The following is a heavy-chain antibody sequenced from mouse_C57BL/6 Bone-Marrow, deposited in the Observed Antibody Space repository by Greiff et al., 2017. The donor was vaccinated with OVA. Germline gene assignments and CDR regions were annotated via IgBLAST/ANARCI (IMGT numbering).Heavy chain of an antibody. CDR2: IYPRDGST. CDR3: AREGAYYSNYIWYFDV. Sequence: QVQLQQSGPELVRPGASVKLSCKASGYTFTSYDINWVKQRPGQGLEWIGWIYPRDGSTKYNEKFKGKATLTVDTSSSTGYMELHSLTSEDSAVYFCAREGAYYSNYIWYFDVWGTGTTVTVSS. D-gene: IGHD2-5*01. V-gene: IGHV1-85*01. CDR1: GYTFTSYD. J-gene: IGHJ1*03.